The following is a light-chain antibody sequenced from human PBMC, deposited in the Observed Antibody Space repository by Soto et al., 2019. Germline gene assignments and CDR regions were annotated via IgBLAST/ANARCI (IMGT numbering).Light chain of an antibody. CDR3: QQYRSSPYT. J-gene: IGKJ2*01. CDR2: GAS. Sequence: EIVLTQSPGTLSLSPGERATLSCRASQSVSSSYLAWYQQKPGQAPRLLIYGASSRATGIPDRFSGSGSGTDFTLTISRVELEDFAVYVCQQYRSSPYTFGQGTKLEIK. CDR1: QSVSSSY. V-gene: IGKV3-20*01.